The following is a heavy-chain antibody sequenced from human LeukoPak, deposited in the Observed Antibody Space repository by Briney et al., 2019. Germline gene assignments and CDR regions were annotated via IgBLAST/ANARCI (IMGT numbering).Heavy chain of an antibody. V-gene: IGHV1-2*02. Sequence: GASVKVSCKASGYTFTGYYMQWVRQAPGQGFEWMGWINPNSGGTNYAQKFQGRITMTWDTSTSTAYMELSRLRYDDTAVYYCARVTSSHWYEGYYYGLDVWGQGTTVTVSS. CDR1: GYTFTGYY. CDR2: INPNSGGT. J-gene: IGHJ6*02. D-gene: IGHD6-19*01. CDR3: ARVTSSHWYEGYYYGLDV.